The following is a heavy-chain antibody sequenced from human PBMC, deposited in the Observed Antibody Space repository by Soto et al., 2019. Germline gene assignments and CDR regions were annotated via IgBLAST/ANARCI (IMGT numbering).Heavy chain of an antibody. CDR3: SRDIVQHYDGAGYIS. D-gene: IGHD3-22*01. V-gene: IGHV3-53*02. CDR1: GFSVSDNY. Sequence: EAQLVETGGGLIQPGGSLRLSCADSGFSVSDNYISWVRQAPGKGLEWVSVVFSVTATYYADSVKGRFTMSRDPSKNTLYLQMNSLRAEDTAMYYGSRDIVQHYDGAGYISWGQGTLVTVSS. J-gene: IGHJ4*02. CDR2: VFSVTAT.